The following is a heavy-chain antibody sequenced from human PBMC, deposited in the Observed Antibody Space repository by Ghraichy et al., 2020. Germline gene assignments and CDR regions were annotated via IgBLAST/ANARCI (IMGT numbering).Heavy chain of an antibody. CDR3: ARARRGGSYYGFDY. J-gene: IGHJ4*02. CDR1: GFTFSSYS. CDR2: ISSSSSYI. V-gene: IGHV3-21*01. Sequence: GGSLRLSCAASGFTFSSYSMNWVRQAPGKGLEWVSSISSSSSYIYYADSVKGRFTISRDNAKNSLYLQMNSLRAEDTAVYYCARARRGGSYYGFDYWGQGTLVTVSS. D-gene: IGHD1-26*01.